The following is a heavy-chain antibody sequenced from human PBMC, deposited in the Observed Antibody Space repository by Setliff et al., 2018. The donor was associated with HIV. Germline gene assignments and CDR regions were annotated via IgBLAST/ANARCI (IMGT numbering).Heavy chain of an antibody. V-gene: IGHV4-34*01. J-gene: IGHJ5*02. CDR1: GGSFSGYY. Sequence: SETLSLTCAVYGGSFSGYYWTWIRQPPGKGLEWIGDINHSGSTNYNPSLKSRVTISVDTSKNQFSLNVSSVTAADTAVYYCARRGGSTWTGWFDPWGQGTLVTVSS. CDR2: INHSGST. CDR3: ARRGGSTWTGWFDP. D-gene: IGHD6-13*01.